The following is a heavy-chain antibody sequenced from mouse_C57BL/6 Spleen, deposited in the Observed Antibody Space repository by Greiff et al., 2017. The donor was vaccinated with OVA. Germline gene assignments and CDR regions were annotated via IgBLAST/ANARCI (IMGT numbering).Heavy chain of an antibody. CDR3: ARIEDDSIAY. V-gene: IGHV8-8*01. CDR2: IWWADDK. Sequence: QVTLKESGPGILQPSQTLSLTCSFSGFSLSTFGMGVGWIRQPSGKGLDWLAHIWWADDKYYNPALKSRITIYKDTSKNQVFLKIANVDTAETATYYCARIEDDSIAYWGQGTLVTVSA. D-gene: IGHD2-4*01. J-gene: IGHJ3*01. CDR1: GFSLSTFGMG.